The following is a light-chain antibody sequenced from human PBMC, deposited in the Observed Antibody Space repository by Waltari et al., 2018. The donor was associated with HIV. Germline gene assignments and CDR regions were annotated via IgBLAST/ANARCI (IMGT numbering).Light chain of an antibody. V-gene: IGLV3-21*04. CDR2: EDG. Sequence: SYVLTQPPSVSVAPGKPARITCGGNNIGSKSVYWYQQKPGPAPELVIKEDGDRPSGIPERCSGSNAGNPATLTISRGEAGDEADYYCQVWDSSSDHYVFGTGTKVTVL. J-gene: IGLJ1*01. CDR1: NIGSKS. CDR3: QVWDSSSDHYV.